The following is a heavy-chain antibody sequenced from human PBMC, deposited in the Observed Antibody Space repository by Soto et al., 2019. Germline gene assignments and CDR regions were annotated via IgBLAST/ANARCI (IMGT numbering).Heavy chain of an antibody. CDR3: ARMVRGSNIDDYYYMDV. CDR2: ISAHNGDT. Sequence: QVHLVQSGGEVKKPGASVKVSCKASGYTFTSHGISWVRQAPGHGLEWMGWISAHNGDTNYAQKLQGRVTVTTDTPTNTAYMELRRLRSEDTAVYYCARMVRGSNIDDYYYMDVWGKGTTVTVSS. V-gene: IGHV1-18*01. CDR1: GYTFTSHG. D-gene: IGHD3-10*01. J-gene: IGHJ6*03.